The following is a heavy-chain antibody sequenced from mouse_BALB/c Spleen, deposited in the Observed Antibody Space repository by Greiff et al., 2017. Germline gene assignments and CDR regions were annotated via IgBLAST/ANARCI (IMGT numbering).Heavy chain of an antibody. V-gene: IGHV2-2*02. J-gene: IGHJ3*01. CDR1: GFSLTSYG. D-gene: IGHD2-10*02. Sequence: QVQLKQSGPGLVQPSQSLSITCTVSGFSLTSYGVHWVRQSPGKGLEWLGVIWSGGSTDYNAAFISRLSISKDNSKSQVFFKMNSLQANDTAIYYCARGGYGNFPWFAYWGQGTLVTVSA. CDR3: ARGGYGNFPWFAY. CDR2: IWSGGST.